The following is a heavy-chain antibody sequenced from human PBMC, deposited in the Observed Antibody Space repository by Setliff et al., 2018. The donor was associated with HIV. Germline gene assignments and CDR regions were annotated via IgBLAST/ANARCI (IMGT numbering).Heavy chain of an antibody. J-gene: IGHJ4*02. V-gene: IGHV4-34*01. CDR1: GGSFSGYH. CDR2: IYYDGRT. D-gene: IGHD3-22*01. Sequence: PSETLSLTCAVYGGSFSGYHWGWIRQPPGKGLEWIGSIYYDGRTFYKPSLKSRLTISVDTSKNQFSVRLSSVSAADTAVYFCARHVARFDYDTGGYYVSHFDYWGQGTQVTVSS. CDR3: ARHVARFDYDTGGYYVSHFDY.